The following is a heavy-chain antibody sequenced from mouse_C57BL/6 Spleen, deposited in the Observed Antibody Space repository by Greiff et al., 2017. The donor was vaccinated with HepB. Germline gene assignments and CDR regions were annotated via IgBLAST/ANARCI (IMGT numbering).Heavy chain of an antibody. Sequence: VQLQQSGAELVKPGASVKISCKASGYAFSSYWMNWVKQRPGKGLEWIGQIYPGDGDTNYNGKFKGKATLTADKSSSTAYMQLSSLTSEDSAVYFCARRGRQLSAWFAYWGQGTLVTVSA. CDR2: IYPGDGDT. D-gene: IGHD3-2*02. CDR3: ARRGRQLSAWFAY. CDR1: GYAFSSYW. V-gene: IGHV1-80*01. J-gene: IGHJ3*01.